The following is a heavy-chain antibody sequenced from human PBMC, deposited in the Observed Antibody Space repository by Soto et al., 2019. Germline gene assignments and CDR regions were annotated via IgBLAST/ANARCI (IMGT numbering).Heavy chain of an antibody. CDR1: GYTFTGYY. Sequence: ASVKVSCKASGYTFTGYYMHWVRQAPGQGLEWMGRINPNSGGTNYAQKFQGWVTMTRDTSISTAYMELSRLRSDDTAVYYCARDGLQRYGMDVWGQGTTVTVSS. CDR2: INPNSGGT. V-gene: IGHV1-2*04. J-gene: IGHJ6*02. CDR3: ARDGLQRYGMDV. D-gene: IGHD4-4*01.